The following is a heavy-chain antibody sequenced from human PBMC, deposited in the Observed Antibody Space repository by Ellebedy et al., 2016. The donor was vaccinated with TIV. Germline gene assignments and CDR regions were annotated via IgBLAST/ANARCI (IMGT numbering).Heavy chain of an antibody. CDR3: ARSYGGNSPNDAFDI. CDR2: ISAYNGNT. J-gene: IGHJ3*02. V-gene: IGHV1-18*01. D-gene: IGHD4-23*01. Sequence: ASVKVSXKASGYTFTSYGISWVRQAPGQGLEWMGWISAYNGNTNYAQKLQGRVTMTRDTSTSTVYMELSSLRSEDTAVYYCARSYGGNSPNDAFDIWGQGTMVTVSS. CDR1: GYTFTSYG.